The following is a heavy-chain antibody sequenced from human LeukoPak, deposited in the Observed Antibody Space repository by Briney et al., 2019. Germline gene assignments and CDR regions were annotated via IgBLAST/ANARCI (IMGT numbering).Heavy chain of an antibody. CDR3: ARGPYYYDSSGYYYNDY. CDR1: GFTFSIYM. CDR2: ISSSSSYM. V-gene: IGHV3-21*01. J-gene: IGHJ4*02. D-gene: IGHD3-22*01. Sequence: PGGSLRLSCTASGFTFSIYMMNWVRQAPGKGLEWVSSISSSSSYMDYADSVKGRFTISRDNAKNSLYLQMNSLRAEDTAVYYCARGPYYYDSSGYYYNDYWGQGTLVTVSS.